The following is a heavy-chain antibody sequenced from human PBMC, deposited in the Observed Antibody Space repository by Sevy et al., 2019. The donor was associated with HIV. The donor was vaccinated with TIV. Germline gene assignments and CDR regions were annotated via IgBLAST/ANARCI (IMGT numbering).Heavy chain of an antibody. CDR2: IYYGGST. V-gene: IGHV4-59*12. CDR1: GGSISSYY. J-gene: IGHJ4*02. D-gene: IGHD6-13*01. Sequence: SETLSLTCTVSGGSISSYYWSWIRQPPGKGLEWIGYIYYGGSTNYNPSLKSRVTISVDTSKNQFSLRLGSVTAADTAVYYCARRRSSFDYWGQGTLVTVSS. CDR3: ARRRSSFDY.